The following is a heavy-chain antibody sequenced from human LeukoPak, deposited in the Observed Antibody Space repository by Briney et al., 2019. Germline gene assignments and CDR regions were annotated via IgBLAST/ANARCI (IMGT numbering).Heavy chain of an antibody. CDR3: ARDYSGSNLYYFDY. D-gene: IGHD1-26*01. V-gene: IGHV1-3*01. Sequence: ASVKVSCKASGYTFTSYAMHWVRKAPGQRLEWMGWINAGNGNTKYSQKFQGRVTITRDTSARTAYMELSSLRSEDTAVYYCARDYSGSNLYYFDYWGQGTLVTVSS. J-gene: IGHJ4*02. CDR2: INAGNGNT. CDR1: GYTFTSYA.